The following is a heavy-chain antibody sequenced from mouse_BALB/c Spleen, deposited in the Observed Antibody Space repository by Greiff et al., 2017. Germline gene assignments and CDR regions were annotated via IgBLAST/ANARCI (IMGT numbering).Heavy chain of an antibody. Sequence: QVQLQQPGAELVMPGASVKMSCKASGYTFIDYWMHWVKQRPGQGLEWIGAIDTSDSYTSYNQKFKGKATLTVDESSSTAYMQLSSLTSEDSAVYYCARSVAGNYFFDYWGQGTTLTVSS. CDR1: GYTFIDYW. D-gene: IGHD2-1*01. J-gene: IGHJ2*01. V-gene: IGHV1-69*01. CDR2: IDTSDSYT. CDR3: ARSVAGNYFFDY.